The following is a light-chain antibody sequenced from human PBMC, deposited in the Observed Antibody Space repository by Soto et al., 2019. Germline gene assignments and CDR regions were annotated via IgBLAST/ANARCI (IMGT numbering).Light chain of an antibody. J-gene: IGKJ5*01. CDR1: QSVSSSY. V-gene: IGKV3-20*01. CDR2: GAS. Sequence: EIVLTQSPGTLSLSPGERATLSCRASQSVSSSYLAWYQQKPGQAPRLLIYGASSRATGIPDRFSGGGSGTDFTLTISSLEPEAFAVYYCQQYGSSPTFGQGTRLEIK. CDR3: QQYGSSPT.